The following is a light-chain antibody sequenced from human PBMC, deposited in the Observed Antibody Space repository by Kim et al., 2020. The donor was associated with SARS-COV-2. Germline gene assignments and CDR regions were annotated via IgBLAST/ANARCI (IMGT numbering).Light chain of an antibody. V-gene: IGKV1-27*01. J-gene: IGKJ4*01. CDR1: QGINNH. CDR3: QKYNTDPLT. Sequence: ASVGDRVTITYRASQGINNHLAWYQQKPGKVPKVLIYAASTLQSGVPSRFSGSGSGTDFTLTISSLQPEDVATYYCQKYNTDPLTFGGGTKVDIK. CDR2: AAS.